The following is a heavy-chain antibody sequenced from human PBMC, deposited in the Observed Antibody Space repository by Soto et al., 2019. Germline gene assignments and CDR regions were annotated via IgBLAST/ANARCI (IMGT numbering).Heavy chain of an antibody. Sequence: PGGSLRLSCAASGFTFSSYAMSWVRQAPGKGLEWVSAISGSGGSTYYADSVKGRFTISRDNSKNTLYLQMNSLRAEDTAVYYCVKSARQGLPGQLFRTYYYYYGMDVWGQGTTVTVS. CDR3: VKSARQGLPGQLFRTYYYYYGMDV. V-gene: IGHV3-23*01. J-gene: IGHJ6*02. CDR2: ISGSGGST. D-gene: IGHD2-21*02. CDR1: GFTFSSYA.